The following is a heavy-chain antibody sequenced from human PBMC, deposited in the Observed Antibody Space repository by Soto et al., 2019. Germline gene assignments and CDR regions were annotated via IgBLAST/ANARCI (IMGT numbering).Heavy chain of an antibody. D-gene: IGHD6-19*01. J-gene: IGHJ3*02. CDR2: INHSGST. CDR3: ARVKKAGMDAFDI. V-gene: IGHV4-34*01. CDR1: GGSFSGYY. Sequence: SETLSLTCAVYGGSFSGYYWSWIRQPPGKGLEWIGEINHSGSTNYNPSVKSRVTISADTSKNQFSLKLSIGTAADTAVYYCARVKKAGMDAFDIWGQGTMVTVSS.